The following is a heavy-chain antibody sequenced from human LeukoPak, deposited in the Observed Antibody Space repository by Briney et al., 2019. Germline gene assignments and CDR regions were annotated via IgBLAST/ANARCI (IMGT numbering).Heavy chain of an antibody. CDR3: ARQGYTASYYFLDF. CDR1: GGSFSGYY. V-gene: IGHV4-34*01. CDR2: IYATGST. D-gene: IGHD1-26*01. J-gene: IGHJ4*02. Sequence: PSETLSLTCAVYGGSFSGYYWSWIRQPPGKGLEWIGRIYATGSTKFNPSLKSRLSMSMDTSTNQSSLKLSLKLASVTAADTAVYFCARQGYTASYYFLDFWSQGTLVTVSP.